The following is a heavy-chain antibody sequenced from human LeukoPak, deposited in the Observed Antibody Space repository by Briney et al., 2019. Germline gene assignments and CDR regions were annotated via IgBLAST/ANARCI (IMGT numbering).Heavy chain of an antibody. J-gene: IGHJ4*02. CDR3: ARDPRIAVVPYYFDF. D-gene: IGHD6-19*01. V-gene: IGHV3-23*01. CDR1: GFTFSSYG. Sequence: GGTLRLSCAASGFTFSSYGMSWVRQAPGKGLEWVSAISGSGGSTYYADSVKGRFTISRDNSKNTLYLQMNSLRTEDTAVYYCARDPRIAVVPYYFDFWGQGTLVTVSS. CDR2: ISGSGGST.